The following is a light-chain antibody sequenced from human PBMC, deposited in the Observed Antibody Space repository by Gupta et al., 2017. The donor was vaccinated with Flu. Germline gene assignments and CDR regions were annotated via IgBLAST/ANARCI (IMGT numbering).Light chain of an antibody. Sequence: QSPLTQPPSPSVSPAPSLTITCTGTSSDVGGHNYVSWYQHHPHKDPKVIIYEVTKRPSGVPDRFSGSKSGNTASLTVSGLQAEDEAIYYCSSLAGSNTYVFGTGTKVTV. CDR1: SSDVGGHNY. V-gene: IGLV2-8*01. CDR3: SSLAGSNTYV. CDR2: EVT. J-gene: IGLJ1*01.